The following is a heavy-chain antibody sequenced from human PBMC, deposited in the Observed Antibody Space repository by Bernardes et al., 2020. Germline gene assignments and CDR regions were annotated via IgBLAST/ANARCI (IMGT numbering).Heavy chain of an antibody. CDR3: ARVYSSGWYVDRWYYYYGMDV. CDR1: GYTFTSYD. V-gene: IGHV1-8*01. D-gene: IGHD6-19*01. Sequence: ASVKVSCKASGYTFTSYDINWVRQATGQGLEWMGWMNPNSGNTGYAQKFQGRVTMTRNTSISTAYMELSSLRSEDTAVYYCARVYSSGWYVDRWYYYYGMDVWGQGTTVTVSS. CDR2: MNPNSGNT. J-gene: IGHJ6*02.